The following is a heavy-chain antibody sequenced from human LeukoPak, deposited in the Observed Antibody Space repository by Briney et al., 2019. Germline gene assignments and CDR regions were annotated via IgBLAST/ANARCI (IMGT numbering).Heavy chain of an antibody. V-gene: IGHV4-4*07. CDR3: ASLGLPSPYFDH. Sequence: SETLSLLCRVSGGPLCRFYWRWIRQPAGKGLEGVGGIHSTGCTNYNPSLKSRVTMSVDTSENQFSLKLRSVTAADTAVYYCASLGLPSPYFDHWGQGTLVTVSS. J-gene: IGHJ4*02. CDR2: IHSTGCT. D-gene: IGHD1-26*01. CDR1: GGPLCRFY.